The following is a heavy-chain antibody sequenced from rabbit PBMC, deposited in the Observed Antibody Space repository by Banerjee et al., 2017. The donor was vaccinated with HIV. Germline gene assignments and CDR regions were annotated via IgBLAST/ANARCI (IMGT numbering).Heavy chain of an antibody. V-gene: IGHV1S45*01. J-gene: IGHJ4*01. Sequence: QEQLKETGGGLVQPGGSLTLSCKASGFDFSAYYMCWVRQAPGKGLEWIACIYASSGRTYYASWAKGRFTISKTSSTTVTLQMTSLTAADTATYFCARDLAGVIGWNFNLWGQGTLVTVS. CDR1: GFDFSAYY. CDR3: ARDLAGVIGWNFNL. CDR2: IYASSGRT. D-gene: IGHD4-1*01.